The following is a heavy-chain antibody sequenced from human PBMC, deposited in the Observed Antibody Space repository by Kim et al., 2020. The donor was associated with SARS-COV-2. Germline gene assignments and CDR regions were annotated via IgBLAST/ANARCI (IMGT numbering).Heavy chain of an antibody. CDR2: ISYDGSNK. CDR1: GFTFSSYG. V-gene: IGHV3-30*18. CDR3: AKDEHMVRGVIGAFDI. Sequence: GGSLRLSCAASGFTFSSYGMHWVRQAPGKGLEWVAVISYDGSNKYYADSVKGRFTISRDNSKNTLYLQMNSLRAEDTAVYYCAKDEHMVRGVIGAFDIWGQGTMVTVSS. D-gene: IGHD3-10*01. J-gene: IGHJ3*02.